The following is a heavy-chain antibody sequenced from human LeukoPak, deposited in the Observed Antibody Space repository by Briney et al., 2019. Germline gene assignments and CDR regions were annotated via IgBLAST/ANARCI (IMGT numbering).Heavy chain of an antibody. Sequence: PSETLSLTCTVSAGSISSYYWNWIRQPPGRGLEWFGYFYYGGSSKYNPSLKSRVTMSADTSKNQFSLKLSSVTAADTAMYYCARQTYYDRGGYPFDQWGQGTLVTVSS. D-gene: IGHD3-22*01. CDR2: FYYGGSS. J-gene: IGHJ4*02. CDR1: AGSISSYY. V-gene: IGHV4-59*08. CDR3: ARQTYYDRGGYPFDQ.